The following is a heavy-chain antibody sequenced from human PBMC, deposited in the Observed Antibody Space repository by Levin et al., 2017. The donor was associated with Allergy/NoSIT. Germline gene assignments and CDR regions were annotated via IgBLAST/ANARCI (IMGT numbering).Heavy chain of an antibody. CDR3: ARDLSLDYYDTSGYSFDF. Sequence: GESLKISCAASGFTFSSCSMNWVRQAPGKGLEWVSSISSSGAYIYYADSVKGRFTISRDNAKNSLYLQMNSLRAEDTAVYYCARDLSLDYYDTSGYSFDFWGQGTLVIVSS. CDR1: GFTFSSCS. J-gene: IGHJ4*02. V-gene: IGHV3-21*01. CDR2: ISSSGAYI. D-gene: IGHD3-22*01.